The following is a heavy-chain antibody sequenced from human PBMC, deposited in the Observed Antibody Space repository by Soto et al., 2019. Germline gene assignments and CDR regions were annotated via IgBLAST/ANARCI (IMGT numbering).Heavy chain of an antibody. D-gene: IGHD3-10*01. Sequence: PGESLKISCQASGYIFTSYWIAWVRQKPGKGLEWMGIIYPGDSDTTYSPSFQGQVTISADMSSNTAYLQWSSLKASDTAMYYCARAMIRGQNYYCMDVWGQGTTVTVSS. V-gene: IGHV5-51*01. CDR2: IYPGDSDT. CDR3: ARAMIRGQNYYCMDV. CDR1: GYIFTSYW. J-gene: IGHJ6*02.